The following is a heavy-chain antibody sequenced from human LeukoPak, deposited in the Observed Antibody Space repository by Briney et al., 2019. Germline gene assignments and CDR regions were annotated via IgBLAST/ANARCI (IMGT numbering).Heavy chain of an antibody. CDR2: TYYTSKWNT. CDR1: RDSLSARGVG. CDR3: ARVRASEFDV. V-gene: IGHV6-1*01. J-gene: IGHJ3*01. Sequence: SQTLSLTCALSRDSLSARGVGWSWVRQSPSRGLEWLGRTYYTSKWNTDYAVSVKSRIVVNSDTSKNQFSLQLNSVTSEDTSVNYCARVRASEFDVWGQGTMVTVSS.